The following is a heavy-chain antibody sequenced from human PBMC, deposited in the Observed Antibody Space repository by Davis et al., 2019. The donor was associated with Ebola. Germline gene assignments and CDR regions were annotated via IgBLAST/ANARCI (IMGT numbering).Heavy chain of an antibody. V-gene: IGHV3-23*01. CDR1: GFTFSSYA. Sequence: PGGSLRLSCAASGFTFSSYAMSWVRQAPGKGLEWVSAISGSGGSTYYADSVKGRFTISRDNSKNTLYLQMNSLRAEDTAVYYCAKWRGYDILTGYQRAWFDPWGQGTLVTVSS. CDR3: AKWRGYDILTGYQRAWFDP. D-gene: IGHD3-9*01. J-gene: IGHJ5*02. CDR2: ISGSGGST.